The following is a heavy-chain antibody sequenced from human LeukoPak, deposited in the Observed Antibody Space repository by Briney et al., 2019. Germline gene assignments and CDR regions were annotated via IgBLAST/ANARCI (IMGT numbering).Heavy chain of an antibody. CDR1: GGTFSSYA. Sequence: SVKVSCKASGGTFSSYAISWVRQAPGQGLEWMGRIIPILGIANYAQKFQGRVTITADKSTSTAYMELSSLRSEDTAVYYCARQRYSGYEPENWFDPWGQGTLVTVSS. CDR3: ARQRYSGYEPENWFDP. V-gene: IGHV1-69*04. D-gene: IGHD5-12*01. J-gene: IGHJ5*02. CDR2: IIPILGIA.